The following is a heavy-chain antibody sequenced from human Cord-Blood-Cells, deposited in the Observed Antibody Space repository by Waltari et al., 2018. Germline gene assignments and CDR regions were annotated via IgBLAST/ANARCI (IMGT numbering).Heavy chain of an antibody. D-gene: IGHD3-16*02. CDR3: ARTGGYVWGSYRYAFGI. Sequence: HWVRQTPGHGLEWLRWITPNSGGTNYAQKFQGRVTMTRDTSISTAYMELSRLRAADTAVYYCARTGGYVWGSYRYAFGIWGQGTMVTAPS. V-gene: IGHV1-2*02. CDR2: ITPNSGGT. J-gene: IGHJ3*02.